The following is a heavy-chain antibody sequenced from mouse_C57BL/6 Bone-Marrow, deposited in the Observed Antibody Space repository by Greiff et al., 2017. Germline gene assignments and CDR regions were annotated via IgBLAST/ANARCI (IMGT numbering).Heavy chain of an antibody. J-gene: IGHJ4*01. CDR1: GFTFSSYA. Sequence: EVKLVESGGGLVKPGGSLKLSCAASGFTFSSYAMSWVRQTPEKRLEWVATISDGGSYTYYPDNVKGRFTICRDNAKNNLYLQMSHLKSEDTAMYYCASYYAMDYWGQGTSVTVSS. V-gene: IGHV5-4*03. CDR3: ASYYAMDY. CDR2: ISDGGSYT.